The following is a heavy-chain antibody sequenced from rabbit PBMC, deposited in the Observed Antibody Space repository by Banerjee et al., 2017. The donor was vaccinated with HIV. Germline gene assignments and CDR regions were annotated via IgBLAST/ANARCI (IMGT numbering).Heavy chain of an antibody. V-gene: IGHV1S45*01. J-gene: IGHJ6*01. CDR3: ARDTGTSFSTYGMDL. CDR1: RFPFSDKAV. Sequence: QEQLVESRGGLVKPGGSLKLSCTASRFPFSDKAVMCWVRQAPGKGLQWIACINAVTGKAVYATWAKGRFTCSKTSSTTVTLQMTSLTVADTATYFCARDTGTSFSTYGMDLWGQGTLVTVS. D-gene: IGHD7-1*01. CDR2: INAVTGKA.